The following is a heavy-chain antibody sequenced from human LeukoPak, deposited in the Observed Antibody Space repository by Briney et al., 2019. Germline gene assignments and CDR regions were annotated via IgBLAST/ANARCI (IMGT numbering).Heavy chain of an antibody. CDR3: ARDPTYSSSWGYFDY. CDR1: GFTFSSYG. D-gene: IGHD6-13*01. V-gene: IGHV3-33*01. CDR2: IWYDGSNE. Sequence: GGSLRLSCAASGFTFSSYGMHWVRQAPGKGLEWVAVIWYDGSNEYYADSVKGRFTISRDNSKNTLSLQMHSLRAEDTAVYYCARDPTYSSSWGYFDYWGQGTLVTVSS. J-gene: IGHJ4*02.